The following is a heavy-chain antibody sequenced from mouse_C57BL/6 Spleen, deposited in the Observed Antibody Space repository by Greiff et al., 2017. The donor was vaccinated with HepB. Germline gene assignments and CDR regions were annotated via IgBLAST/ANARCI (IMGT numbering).Heavy chain of an antibody. CDR2: IRLKSDNYAT. V-gene: IGHV6-3*01. D-gene: IGHD1-1*01. CDR1: GFTFSNYW. J-gene: IGHJ2*01. CDR3: NGDTTVDY. Sequence: EVKVEESGGGLVQPGGSMKLSCVASGFTFSNYWMNWVRQSPEKGLEWVAQIRLKSDNYATHYAESVKGRFTISTDDSKSSVYLQMNNLRAEDTGIYYWNGDTTVDYWGQGTTLTVSS.